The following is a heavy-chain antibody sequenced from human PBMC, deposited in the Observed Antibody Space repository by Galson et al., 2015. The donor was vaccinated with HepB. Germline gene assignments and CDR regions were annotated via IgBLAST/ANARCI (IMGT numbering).Heavy chain of an antibody. Sequence: TLSLTCAVYGGSFSGYYWSWIRQPPGKGLEWIGEINHSGSTNYNPSLKSRVTISVDTSKNQFSLKLSSVTAADTAVYYCARGLRVVGAFSSWGQGTLVTVSS. J-gene: IGHJ5*02. D-gene: IGHD1-26*01. V-gene: IGHV4-34*01. CDR3: ARGLRVVGAFSS. CDR2: INHSGST. CDR1: GGSFSGYY.